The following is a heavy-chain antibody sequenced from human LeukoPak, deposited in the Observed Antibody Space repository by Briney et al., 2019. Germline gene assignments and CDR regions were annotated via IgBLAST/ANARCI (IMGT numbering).Heavy chain of an antibody. CDR1: GFTFSSYW. CDR2: INTDGSGT. Sequence: QAGGSLRLSCAASGFTFSSYWMYWVRQAPGKGLVWVSRINTDGSGTSYADSVKGRFTISRDNAKNTLYLQMNSLRAEDTAVYYCARGDSGINSAFDYWGQGTLVTVSS. J-gene: IGHJ4*02. V-gene: IGHV3-74*01. CDR3: ARGDSGINSAFDY. D-gene: IGHD1-26*01.